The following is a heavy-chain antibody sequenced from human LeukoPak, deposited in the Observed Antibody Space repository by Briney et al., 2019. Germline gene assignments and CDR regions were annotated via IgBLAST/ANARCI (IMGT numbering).Heavy chain of an antibody. Sequence: GASVKVSCKASGYTFTGYYMHWVRQAPGQGLEWMGWINPNSGGTNYAQKFQGRVTMTRDTSTSTVYMELSSLRSEDTAVYYCARVMWGSSRWYFDLWGRGTLVTVSS. CDR1: GYTFTGYY. D-gene: IGHD7-27*01. CDR2: INPNSGGT. CDR3: ARVMWGSSRWYFDL. J-gene: IGHJ2*01. V-gene: IGHV1-2*02.